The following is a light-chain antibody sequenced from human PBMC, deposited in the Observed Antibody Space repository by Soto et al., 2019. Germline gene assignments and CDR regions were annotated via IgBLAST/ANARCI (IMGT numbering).Light chain of an antibody. CDR2: DVG. V-gene: IGLV2-14*03. CDR3: SSYTAFTTYV. Sequence: QSVLTHPASVSGSPGQSITISCTGTNSDVGAYSYVSWYQQYPGKAPKLLIYDVGARPSGISDRFSCSKSGNTASLTISGLQAEEEADYYCSSYTAFTTYVFGSGTTLIVL. CDR1: NSDVGAYSY. J-gene: IGLJ1*01.